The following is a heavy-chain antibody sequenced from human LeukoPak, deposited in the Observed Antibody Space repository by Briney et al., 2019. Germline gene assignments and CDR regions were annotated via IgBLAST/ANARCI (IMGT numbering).Heavy chain of an antibody. CDR3: ATPSGLYYYGMDV. Sequence: GASVKVSCKASGYTFTGYYMHWVRQAPGQGLEWMGWINPNSGGTNYAQKFQGRVIMTRDTSISTAYMELSRLRSDDTAVYYCATPSGLYYYGMDVWGRGTTVTVSS. V-gene: IGHV1-2*02. CDR2: INPNSGGT. CDR1: GYTFTGYY. J-gene: IGHJ6*02.